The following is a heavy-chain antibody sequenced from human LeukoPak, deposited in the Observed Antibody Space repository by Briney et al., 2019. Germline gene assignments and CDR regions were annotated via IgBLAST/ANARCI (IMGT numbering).Heavy chain of an antibody. D-gene: IGHD3-3*01. Sequence: ASVKVSCKASGYTFTSYGISWVRQAPGHGLEWMGWISAYNDNTNYAQKLQDRVTMTTDTSTSTAYMELSSLRSEDTAVYYCARGNDFWSGPDYWGQGTLVTVSS. J-gene: IGHJ4*02. CDR3: ARGNDFWSGPDY. CDR1: GYTFTSYG. V-gene: IGHV1-18*01. CDR2: ISAYNDNT.